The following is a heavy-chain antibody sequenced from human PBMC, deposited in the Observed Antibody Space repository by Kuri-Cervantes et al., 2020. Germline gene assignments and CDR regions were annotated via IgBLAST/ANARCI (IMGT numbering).Heavy chain of an antibody. CDR3: ALGDYYYYGMDV. D-gene: IGHD3-16*01. Sequence: GESLKISCAASGFTFSSYWMSWVRQAPGKGLEWVANIKQDGSEKYYVDSVKGRFTISRDNSKNTPYLQMNSLRAEDTAVYYCALGDYYYYGMDVWGQGTTVTVSS. J-gene: IGHJ6*02. CDR2: IKQDGSEK. CDR1: GFTFSSYW. V-gene: IGHV3-7*01.